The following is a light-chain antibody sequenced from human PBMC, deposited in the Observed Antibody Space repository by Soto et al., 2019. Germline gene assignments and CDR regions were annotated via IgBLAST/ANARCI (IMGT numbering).Light chain of an antibody. V-gene: IGLV2-14*01. CDR1: SSDVGGYNS. J-gene: IGLJ1*01. Sequence: QSSLTQPASVSGSPGQSITISCTGTSSDVGGYNSVSWYQQHPGKVPKIMIYDVSIRPSGVPDRFSGSKSGNTASLPISGLQAEDEADYYCSSYTSISAFVFGTGTKVTVL. CDR3: SSYTSISAFV. CDR2: DVS.